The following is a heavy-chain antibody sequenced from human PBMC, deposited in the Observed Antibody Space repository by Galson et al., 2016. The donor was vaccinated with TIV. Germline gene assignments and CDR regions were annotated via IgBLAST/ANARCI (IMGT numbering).Heavy chain of an antibody. J-gene: IGHJ5*02. CDR2: INNFGVAT. CDR1: GFSFPSFA. V-gene: IGHV3-23*01. Sequence: SLRLSCAASGFSFPSFAMNWVRHAPGRGLEWVSSINNFGVATYYADSVKGRFTISRDNSKNTLYLQMSSLRVEDTAFYYCAKDANYVLPRNWSDRWGQGTLVTVSS. D-gene: IGHD3-16*01. CDR3: AKDANYVLPRNWSDR.